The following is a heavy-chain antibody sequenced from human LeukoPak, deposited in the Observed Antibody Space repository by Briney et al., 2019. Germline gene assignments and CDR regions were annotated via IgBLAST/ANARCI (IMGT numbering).Heavy chain of an antibody. CDR3: ASMYSYRYYFDY. CDR2: IYYTGST. J-gene: IGHJ4*02. D-gene: IGHD5-18*01. CDR1: GGSVSDYY. Sequence: ASETLSLTCTVSGGSVSDYYWSWIRQSPGKGLEWIGYIYYTGSTSYNPSLRSRVTMSADTSKNQFSLKLSSVTAADTAVYYCASMYSYRYYFDYWGQGTLVTVSS. V-gene: IGHV4-59*08.